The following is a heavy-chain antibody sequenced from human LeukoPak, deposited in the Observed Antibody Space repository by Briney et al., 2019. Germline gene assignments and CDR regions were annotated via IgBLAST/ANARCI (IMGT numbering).Heavy chain of an antibody. CDR3: ARSRDYGGAGLPGY. CDR1: GGSISSGGYS. J-gene: IGHJ4*02. D-gene: IGHD4-23*01. V-gene: IGHV4-30-4*07. Sequence: SETLPLTCAVSGGSISSGGYSWSWIRQPPGKGLEWIGYIYYSGSTYYNPSLKSRVTISVDTSKNQFSLKLSSVTAADTAVYYCARSRDYGGAGLPGYWGQGTLVTVSS. CDR2: IYYSGST.